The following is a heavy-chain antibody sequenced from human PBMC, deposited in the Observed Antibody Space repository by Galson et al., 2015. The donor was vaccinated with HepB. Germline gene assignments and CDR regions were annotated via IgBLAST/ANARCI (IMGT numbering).Heavy chain of an antibody. CDR1: GYTFTNYA. D-gene: IGHD2-15*01. CDR2: INVYSHST. CDR3: ARGALVAVVDATQNNWFDP. J-gene: IGHJ5*02. Sequence: SVKVSCKASGYTFTNYAVNWVRQAPGQGLEWMGWINVYSHSTNYARQLQGRVTMTTDTSTSTAYMELRSLRSDDTAVYYCARGALVAVVDATQNNWFDPWGEGTLLTVSS. V-gene: IGHV1-18*01.